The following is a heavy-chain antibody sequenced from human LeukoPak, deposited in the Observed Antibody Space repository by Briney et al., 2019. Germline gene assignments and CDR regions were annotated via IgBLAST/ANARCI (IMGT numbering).Heavy chain of an antibody. V-gene: IGHV4-34*01. CDR3: ARRRLTYYDYVWGSYRLNWFVP. D-gene: IGHD3-16*02. CDR1: GGSFSGYY. CDR2: INHSGST. Sequence: SESLSLTCAVYGGSFSGYYWSWIRQPPGKGLEWIGEINHSGSTNYNPSPKSRVTISVDTSKNQFSLKLSSVTAADKAVYYCARRRLTYYDYVWGSYRLNWFVPWGQGTLVTVSS. J-gene: IGHJ5*02.